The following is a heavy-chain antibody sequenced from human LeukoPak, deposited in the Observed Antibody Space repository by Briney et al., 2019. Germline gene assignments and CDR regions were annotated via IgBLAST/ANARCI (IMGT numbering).Heavy chain of an antibody. CDR2: ISSSGSTI. D-gene: IGHD3-22*01. Sequence: GGSLRLSCAASGFTFSSYEMNWVRQAPGKGLEWVSYISSSGSTIYYADSVKGRFTISRDNAKNSLYLQMNSLRAEDTAVYYCARDRRVVVTIRFDYWGQGTLVTVSS. CDR1: GFTFSSYE. J-gene: IGHJ4*02. V-gene: IGHV3-48*03. CDR3: ARDRRVVVTIRFDY.